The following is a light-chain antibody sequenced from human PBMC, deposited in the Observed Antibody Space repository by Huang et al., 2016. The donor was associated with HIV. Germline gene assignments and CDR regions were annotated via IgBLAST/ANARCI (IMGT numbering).Light chain of an antibody. CDR3: QQINSYPYT. CDR2: AAS. Sequence: IQLTQSPSSLSASVGDRVTITCLASQGVISYFAWYQQIPGKAPKLLIYAASTVQIWFPSRFSGSGSVTDFTLTIASLQPEDFATYYCQQINSYPYTFGQGTKLEIK. V-gene: IGKV1-9*01. CDR1: QGVISY. J-gene: IGKJ2*01.